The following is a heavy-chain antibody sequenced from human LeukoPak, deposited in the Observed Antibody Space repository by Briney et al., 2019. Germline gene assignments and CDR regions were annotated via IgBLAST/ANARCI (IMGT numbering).Heavy chain of an antibody. D-gene: IGHD2-2*01. CDR2: ISAYNGNT. Sequence: GASVKVSCKASGYTFTSYGISWVRQAPGQGLEWMGWISAYNGNTNYAQKLQGRVTMTTDTSTSTAYMELRSLRSDDTAVYYCARGPYCSSTSCPPPNWFDPWGQGTLVTVSS. CDR1: GYTFTSYG. J-gene: IGHJ5*02. CDR3: ARGPYCSSTSCPPPNWFDP. V-gene: IGHV1-18*01.